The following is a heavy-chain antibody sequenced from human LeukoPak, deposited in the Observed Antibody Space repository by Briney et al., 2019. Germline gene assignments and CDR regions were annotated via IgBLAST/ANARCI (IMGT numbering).Heavy chain of an antibody. D-gene: IGHD6-13*01. CDR3: ARDRGRRTAAGTYYYYGMDV. CDR2: IIPIFGTA. J-gene: IGHJ6*04. CDR1: GGTFISYA. V-gene: IGHV1-69*13. Sequence: SVKVSCKASGGTFISYAISWVRQAPGQGLEWMGGIIPIFGTANYAQKFQGRVTITADESTSTAYMELSSLRSEDTAVYYCARDRGRRTAAGTYYYYGMDVWGKGTTVTVSS.